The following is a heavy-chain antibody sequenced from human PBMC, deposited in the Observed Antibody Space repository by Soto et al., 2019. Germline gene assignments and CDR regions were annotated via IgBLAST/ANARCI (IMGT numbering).Heavy chain of an antibody. D-gene: IGHD3-10*01. CDR2: IYHSGST. J-gene: IGHJ6*02. CDR1: GGSISSSTYY. V-gene: IGHV4-39*01. Sequence: QLQLQESGPGLVKPSETLSLTCTVSGGSISSSTYYWGWIRQPPGKGLEWIGSIYHSGSTYYNPSLRSRVTTSVDSSKNQFSLRLSSVTAADTAVYYCARHGVASGSGTSRTIYGVDVWGQGTTVTVSS. CDR3: ARHGVASGSGTSRTIYGVDV.